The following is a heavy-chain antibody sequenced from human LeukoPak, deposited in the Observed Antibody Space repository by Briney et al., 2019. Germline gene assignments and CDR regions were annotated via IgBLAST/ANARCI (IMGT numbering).Heavy chain of an antibody. D-gene: IGHD6-13*01. Sequence: EASVKVSWKASGYTFTGNHLHWVRQAPGQGLEWMEWINPNSGETNYAQKFQGRVTMTRDTSISTTYMELSRLRSDDTAVYYCARAVRSSWYSFDYWGQGTLVTVSS. J-gene: IGHJ4*02. CDR3: ARAVRSSWYSFDY. CDR2: INPNSGET. V-gene: IGHV1-2*02. CDR1: GYTFTGNH.